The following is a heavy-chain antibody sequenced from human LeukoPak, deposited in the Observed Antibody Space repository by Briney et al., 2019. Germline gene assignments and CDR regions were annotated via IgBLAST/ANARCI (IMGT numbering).Heavy chain of an antibody. CDR3: ARGTMYYDILTGHWAFDI. Sequence: GALVKVSCKASGYTFTSYYMHWVRQAPGQGLEWMGIINPSGGSTSYAQKFQGRVTMTRDTSTSTVYMELSSLRSEDTAVYYCARGTMYYDILTGHWAFDIWGQGTMVTVSS. CDR2: INPSGGST. J-gene: IGHJ3*02. CDR1: GYTFTSYY. D-gene: IGHD3-9*01. V-gene: IGHV1-46*01.